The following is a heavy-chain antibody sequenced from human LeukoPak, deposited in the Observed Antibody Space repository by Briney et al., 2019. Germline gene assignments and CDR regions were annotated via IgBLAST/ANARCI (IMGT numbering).Heavy chain of an antibody. CDR1: GGTFSSYA. D-gene: IGHD5-12*01. Sequence: SLKLSCKASGGTFSSYAISWVRQAPGQGLDWMGRTIPILGIANYAQKLQGRVTMTTDTSTSTAYMELRSLRSDDTAVYYCARDDALVATGSFDYWGQGTLVTVSS. V-gene: IGHV1-69*04. J-gene: IGHJ4*02. CDR2: TIPILGIA. CDR3: ARDDALVATGSFDY.